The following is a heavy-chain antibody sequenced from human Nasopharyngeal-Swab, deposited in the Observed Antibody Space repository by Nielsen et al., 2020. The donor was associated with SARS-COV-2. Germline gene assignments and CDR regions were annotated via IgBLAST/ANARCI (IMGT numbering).Heavy chain of an antibody. J-gene: IGHJ4*02. D-gene: IGHD5-24*01. CDR3: ARDREMVLDY. Sequence: ASVKISCKASGYTFSGYYMHWLRQAPGQGLEWMGRINPNSGGTNYAQKFQGRVTMTRDTSISTAYMELSRLRSDDTAVYYCARDREMVLDYWGQGTLVTVSS. CDR1: GYTFSGYY. V-gene: IGHV1-2*06. CDR2: INPNSGGT.